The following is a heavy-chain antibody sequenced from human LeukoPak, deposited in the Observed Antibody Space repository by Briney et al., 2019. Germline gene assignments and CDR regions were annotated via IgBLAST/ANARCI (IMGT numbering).Heavy chain of an antibody. D-gene: IGHD2-15*01. J-gene: IGHJ4*02. CDR3: ARAIPIEYYFDY. CDR1: GFTFSSYG. Sequence: PGGSLRLSCAASGFTFSSYGMHWVRQAPGKGLEWVAVISYDGSNRYYADSVKGRFTISRDTSKNTLYLQMNSLRAEVTAVYYCARAIPIEYYFDYWGQGTLVTVSS. V-gene: IGHV3-30*03. CDR2: ISYDGSNR.